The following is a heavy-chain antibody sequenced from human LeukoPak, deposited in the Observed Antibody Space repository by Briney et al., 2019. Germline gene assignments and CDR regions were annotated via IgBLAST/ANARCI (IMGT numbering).Heavy chain of an antibody. CDR1: GFTFSSYE. J-gene: IGHJ4*02. D-gene: IGHD4-17*01. CDR3: AKGGDYGDYDATPFDY. Sequence: GGSLRLSCAASGFTFSSYEMHWVRQAPGKGLEWVSYISSSGSTIYYADSVKGRFTISRDNAKNSLYLQMNSLWAEDTAVYYCAKGGDYGDYDATPFDYWGQGTLVTVSS. V-gene: IGHV3-48*03. CDR2: ISSSGSTI.